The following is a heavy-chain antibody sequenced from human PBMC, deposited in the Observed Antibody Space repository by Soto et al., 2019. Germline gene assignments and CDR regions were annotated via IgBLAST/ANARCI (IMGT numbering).Heavy chain of an antibody. CDR1: GYSFTSYW. Sequence: GESLKISCKGSGYSFTSYWIGWVRQMPGKGLEWMGIIYPGDSDTRYSPSFQGQVTISADKSISTAYLQWSSLKASDTAMYYCARHGSIAARRGDYYYGMDVWGQGTTVTVS. D-gene: IGHD6-6*01. J-gene: IGHJ6*02. CDR3: ARHGSIAARRGDYYYGMDV. CDR2: IYPGDSDT. V-gene: IGHV5-51*01.